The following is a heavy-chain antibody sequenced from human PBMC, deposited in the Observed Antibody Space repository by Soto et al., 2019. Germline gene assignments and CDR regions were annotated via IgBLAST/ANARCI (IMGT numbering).Heavy chain of an antibody. Sequence: VQLVESGGGLVQPGGSLRLSCAASGFTFSSYSMNWVRQAPGKGLEWVAVISYDGSNKYYADSVKGRFTISRDNSKNTLYLQMNSLRAEDTAVYYCARGGWQQLVTGGYFDYWGQGTLVTVSS. J-gene: IGHJ4*02. CDR1: GFTFSSYS. CDR3: ARGGWQQLVTGGYFDY. V-gene: IGHV3-30*03. CDR2: ISYDGSNK. D-gene: IGHD6-13*01.